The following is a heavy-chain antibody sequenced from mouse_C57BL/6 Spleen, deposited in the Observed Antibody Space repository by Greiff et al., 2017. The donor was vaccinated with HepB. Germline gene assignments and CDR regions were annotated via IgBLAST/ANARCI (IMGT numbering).Heavy chain of an antibody. D-gene: IGHD1-1*01. Sequence: QVHVKQPGAELVRPGSSVKLSCKASGYTFTSYWMDWVKQRPGQGLEWIGNIYPSDSETHYNQKFKDKATLTVDKSSSTAYMQLSSLTSEDSAVYYCARGEDYGSSYYWGQGTTLTVSS. J-gene: IGHJ2*01. V-gene: IGHV1-61*01. CDR1: GYTFTSYW. CDR3: ARGEDYGSSYY. CDR2: IYPSDSET.